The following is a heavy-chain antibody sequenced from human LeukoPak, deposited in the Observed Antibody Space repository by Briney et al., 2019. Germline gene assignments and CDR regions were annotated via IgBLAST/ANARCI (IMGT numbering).Heavy chain of an antibody. D-gene: IGHD7-27*01. CDR3: ARDPLGPPLGDAFDI. CDR1: GYTFTGYY. J-gene: IGHJ3*02. Sequence: GASVKVSCKASGYTFTGYYMHWVRQAPGQGLEWMGWINPNSGGTNYAQKFQGRVTMTRDTSISTAYMELSRLRSDDTAVYYCARDPLGPPLGDAFDIWGQGTMVTVSS. CDR2: INPNSGGT. V-gene: IGHV1-2*02.